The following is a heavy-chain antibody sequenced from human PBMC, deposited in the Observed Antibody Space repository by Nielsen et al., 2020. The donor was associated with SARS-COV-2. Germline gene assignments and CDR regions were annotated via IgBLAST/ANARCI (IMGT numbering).Heavy chain of an antibody. Sequence: GESLKISCTASGFTFGDYAMSWFRQAPGKGLEWVGFIRSNSYGGTTEYAASVEGRFTISKDDAKSIAYLQMNSLKTEDTAVYYCSSGYTYGYAADYWGQGTLVTVSS. CDR3: SSGYTYGYAADY. D-gene: IGHD5-18*01. J-gene: IGHJ4*02. CDR1: GFTFGDYA. V-gene: IGHV3-49*03. CDR2: IRSNSYGGTT.